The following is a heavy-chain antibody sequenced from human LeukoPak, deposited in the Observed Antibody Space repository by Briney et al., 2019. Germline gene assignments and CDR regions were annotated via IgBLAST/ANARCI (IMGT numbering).Heavy chain of an antibody. D-gene: IGHD6-13*01. V-gene: IGHV3-21*01. J-gene: IGHJ4*02. CDR2: ISSSSSYI. CDR3: ARDRGYSSSWPDSEDY. CDR1: GFTFSSYS. Sequence: GGSLRLSCAASGFTFSSYSMNWVRQAPGKGLEWVSSISSSSSYIYYADSVKGRFTISRDNAKNSLYLQMNSLRAEDTAVYYCARDRGYSSSWPDSEDYWGQGTLVTVSS.